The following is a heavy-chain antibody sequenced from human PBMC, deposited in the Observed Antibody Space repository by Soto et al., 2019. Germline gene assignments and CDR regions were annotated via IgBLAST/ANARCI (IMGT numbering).Heavy chain of an antibody. Sequence: PGGSLRLSCAASGFTFSSYEMNWVRQAPGKGLEWVSYISSSGSTIYYADSVKGRFTISRDNAKNSLYLQMNSLRAEDTAVYYRARIGYSYGYPHFDYWGQGTLVTVSS. V-gene: IGHV3-48*03. D-gene: IGHD5-18*01. CDR1: GFTFSSYE. J-gene: IGHJ4*02. CDR3: ARIGYSYGYPHFDY. CDR2: ISSSGSTI.